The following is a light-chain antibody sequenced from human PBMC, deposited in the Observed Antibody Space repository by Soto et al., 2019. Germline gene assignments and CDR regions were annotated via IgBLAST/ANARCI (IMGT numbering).Light chain of an antibody. CDR3: QQYGSSPAT. CDR1: QSISSY. CDR2: GAS. J-gene: IGKJ1*01. Sequence: EIVLTQSPATLSLSPWERATLSCRASQSISSYLAWYQHKPGQAPRLLIYGASNRATGIPDRFSGSGSGTDFTLTISRLEPEDFAVYYCQQYGSSPATFGQGTKVDI. V-gene: IGKV3-20*01.